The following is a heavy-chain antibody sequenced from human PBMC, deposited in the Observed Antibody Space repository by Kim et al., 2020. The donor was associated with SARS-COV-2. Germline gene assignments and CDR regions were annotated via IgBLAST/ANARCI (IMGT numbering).Heavy chain of an antibody. CDR2: IYTSGST. V-gene: IGHV4-61*02. Sequence: SETLSLTCTVSGGSISSGSYYWSWIRQPAGKGLEWIGRIYTSGSTNYNPSLKSRVTISVDTSKNQFSLKLSSVTAADTAVYYCARLDMTTVTTSWFDPWGQGTLVTVSS. J-gene: IGHJ5*02. CDR1: GGSISSGSYY. CDR3: ARLDMTTVTTSWFDP. D-gene: IGHD4-17*01.